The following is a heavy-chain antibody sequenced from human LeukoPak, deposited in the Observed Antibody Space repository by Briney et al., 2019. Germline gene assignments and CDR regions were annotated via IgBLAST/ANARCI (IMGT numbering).Heavy chain of an antibody. Sequence: GGSLRLSCAASGLHFSGTAMSWVRQAPGKGLEWVSAISHDGMNAYYADSVKGRFTISKNNSKKAVSLEMSSLTAADTGVYYCAKDGAQYSSGPECDPRGQGALVTVSP. J-gene: IGHJ5*02. D-gene: IGHD6-19*01. CDR3: AKDGAQYSSGPECDP. CDR1: GLHFSGTA. CDR2: ISHDGMNA. V-gene: IGHV3-23*01.